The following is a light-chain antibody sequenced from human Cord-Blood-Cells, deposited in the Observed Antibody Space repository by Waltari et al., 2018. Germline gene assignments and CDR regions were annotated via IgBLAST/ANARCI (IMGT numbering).Light chain of an antibody. CDR1: SSDVGGYNY. CDR3: SSYTSSSTFNWV. Sequence: QSALTQPASVSGSPGQSITISCTGTSSDVGGYNYVSWYQQHPGKAPKLMIYDVSKRPSGVSNRVSGSKSGNTASLTISGLQAEDEADYYCSSYTSSSTFNWVFGGGTRLTVL. CDR2: DVS. V-gene: IGLV2-14*01. J-gene: IGLJ3*02.